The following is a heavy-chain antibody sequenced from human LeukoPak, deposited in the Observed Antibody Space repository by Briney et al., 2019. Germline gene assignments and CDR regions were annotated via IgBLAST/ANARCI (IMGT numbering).Heavy chain of an antibody. Sequence: GGSLRLSCVASGFTFSRYSMNWVRQAPGKGLEWVSSISSSGTYIYYADSMKGRFTLSRDNAKNSLYLQMNSLRAEDTAVYYCARVSESEWNFDLWGRGTLVTVSS. CDR2: ISSSGTYI. CDR1: GFTFSRYS. J-gene: IGHJ2*01. V-gene: IGHV3-21*01. CDR3: ARVSESEWNFDL. D-gene: IGHD1-14*01.